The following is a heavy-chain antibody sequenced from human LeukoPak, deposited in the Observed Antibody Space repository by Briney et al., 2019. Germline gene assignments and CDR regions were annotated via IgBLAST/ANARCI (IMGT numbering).Heavy chain of an antibody. CDR3: ARDLGGIYFDY. Sequence: SETLSLTCTVSDASISGHYWSWIRQPPGKGLEWIGSIHFSGSTNYNPSLRSRVTISVDTSKNQLSLKLSSVTAADTAVYYCARDLGGIYFDYWGQGTLVTASS. D-gene: IGHD1-26*01. CDR2: IHFSGST. CDR1: DASISGHY. J-gene: IGHJ4*02. V-gene: IGHV4-59*11.